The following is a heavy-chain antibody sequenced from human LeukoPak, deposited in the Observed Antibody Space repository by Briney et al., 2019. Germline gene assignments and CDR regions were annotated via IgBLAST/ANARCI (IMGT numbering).Heavy chain of an antibody. D-gene: IGHD3-10*01. CDR3: ARAPGVLLWFGELLPPYYYYYMDV. V-gene: IGHV3-7*01. CDR2: IRHDESAK. J-gene: IGHJ6*03. CDR1: GFTFSSYW. Sequence: PGGSLRLSCAASGFTFSSYWMTWVRQAPGMGLEWVANIRHDESAKNYVDSVTGRFNISRDNAKSSLYLQINNLRVEDTAMYYCARAPGVLLWFGELLPPYYYYYMDVWGKGTTVTISS.